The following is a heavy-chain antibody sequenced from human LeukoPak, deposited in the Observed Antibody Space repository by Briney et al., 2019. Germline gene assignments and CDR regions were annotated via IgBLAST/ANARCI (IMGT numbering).Heavy chain of an antibody. CDR1: GESFSAYY. CDR3: ARGPHAFDI. Sequence: PSETLSLTCAVSGESFSAYYWSWIRQPPGKGLEWIGEINHSGSTNYNPSLKSRVTILVDTSRNQFSLKLSSVTAADTAVYYCARGPHAFDIWGQGTMVTVSS. V-gene: IGHV4-34*01. J-gene: IGHJ3*02. CDR2: INHSGST.